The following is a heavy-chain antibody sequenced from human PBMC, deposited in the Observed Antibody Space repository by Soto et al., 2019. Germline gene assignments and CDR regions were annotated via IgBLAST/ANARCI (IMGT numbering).Heavy chain of an antibody. J-gene: IGHJ3*01. V-gene: IGHV1-24*01. Sequence: ASVKVSCKASGYTFTSYAMHWVRQAPGQRLEWMGGFDPEDGETIYAQKFQGRVTMTEDTSTDTAYMELSSLRSEDTAVYYCATEVWASNCNYVPWGQGTMVNVSS. CDR2: FDPEDGET. D-gene: IGHD1-7*01. CDR1: GYTFTSYA. CDR3: ATEVWASNCNYVP.